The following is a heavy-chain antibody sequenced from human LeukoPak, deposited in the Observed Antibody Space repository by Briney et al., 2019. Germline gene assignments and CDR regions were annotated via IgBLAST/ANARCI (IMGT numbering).Heavy chain of an antibody. CDR3: AREVAAAFDY. D-gene: IGHD6-13*01. Sequence: GGSLRLSCVASGFTFSSNEMNWVRQAPGKGLEWVSYISSSGGNIYYADSVKGRFTISRDNAKTSLYLQINSLRAEDTGVYYCAREVAAAFDYWGQGTLVTVSS. V-gene: IGHV3-48*03. CDR2: ISSSGGNI. CDR1: GFTFSSNE. J-gene: IGHJ4*02.